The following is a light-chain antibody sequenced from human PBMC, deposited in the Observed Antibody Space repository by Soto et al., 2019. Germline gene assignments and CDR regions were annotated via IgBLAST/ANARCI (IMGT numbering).Light chain of an antibody. Sequence: QPVLTQSPSASASLGASVKLTCTLSSGHSSYAIAWHQQQPEKGPRYLMRLNSDGSHTKGDGIPDRFSGSSSGAERYLTISSLQSEDEADYYCQTWGTGIWVFGGGTSSPS. V-gene: IGLV4-69*01. CDR2: LNSDGSH. CDR3: QTWGTGIWV. CDR1: SGHSSYA. J-gene: IGLJ3*02.